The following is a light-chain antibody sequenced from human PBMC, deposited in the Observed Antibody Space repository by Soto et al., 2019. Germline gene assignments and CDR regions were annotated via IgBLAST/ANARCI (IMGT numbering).Light chain of an antibody. V-gene: IGLV2-11*01. CDR1: RSDVGDYNY. CDR3: CSNEGVYTPLE. Sequence: QSALTQPRSVCGSPGQSVTISCTGSRSDVGDYNYVSWYQQHPGKAPKLMIYDVSKRPSGVPGRFSGSKSDNTASLTISGLTAEDEADNYCCSNEGVYTPLEFGGGTKRTV. CDR2: DVS. J-gene: IGLJ2*01.